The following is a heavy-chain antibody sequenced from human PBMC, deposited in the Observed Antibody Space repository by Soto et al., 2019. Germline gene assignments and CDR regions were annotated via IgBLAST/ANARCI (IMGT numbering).Heavy chain of an antibody. CDR1: GFTFGDYA. CDR3: TRVADPRYCSSTSCYEGDYYYMDV. J-gene: IGHJ6*03. V-gene: IGHV3-49*03. Sequence: GGSLRLSCTASGFTFGDYAMSWFRQAPGKGLEWVGFIRGKAYGGTTEYAASVKGRFTISRDDSKSIAYLQMNSLKTEDTAVYYCTRVADPRYCSSTSCYEGDYYYMDVWGKGTTVTVSS. CDR2: IRGKAYGGTT. D-gene: IGHD2-2*01.